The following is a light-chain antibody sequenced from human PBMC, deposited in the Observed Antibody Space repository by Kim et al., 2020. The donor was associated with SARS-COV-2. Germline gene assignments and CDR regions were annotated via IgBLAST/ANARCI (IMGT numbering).Light chain of an antibody. J-gene: IGKJ1*01. CDR3: QQYNTYPWT. CDR1: HSSSTW. CDR2: KAS. Sequence: ASVGDRVTIPCRASHSSSTWLAWYQQRVGKAPKLLIYKASRLEDGVPSRFSGSGSGTEFTLTISSLQPDDFATYYCQQYNTYPWTFGQGTKVDIK. V-gene: IGKV1-5*03.